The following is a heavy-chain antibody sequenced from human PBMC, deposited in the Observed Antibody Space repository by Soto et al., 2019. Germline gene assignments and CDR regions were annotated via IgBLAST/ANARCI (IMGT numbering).Heavy chain of an antibody. CDR1: GFTFSSYS. D-gene: IGHD2-8*01. Sequence: GGSLRLSCAASGFTFSSYSMNWVRQAPGKGLEWVSYISSSSSTIYYADYVKGRFTISRDNAKNSLYLQMNSLRDEDMAVYYCARDRCTNGVCVWFDPWGQGTLVTVSS. CDR2: ISSSSSTI. J-gene: IGHJ5*02. V-gene: IGHV3-48*02. CDR3: ARDRCTNGVCVWFDP.